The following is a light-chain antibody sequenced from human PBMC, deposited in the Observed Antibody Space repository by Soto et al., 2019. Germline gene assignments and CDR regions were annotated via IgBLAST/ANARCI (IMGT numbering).Light chain of an antibody. Sequence: QSALTQPASVSGSPGQSITISCTGTSSDVGGYNYVSWYQQHPGKAPKLMIYDVSNRPSGVSNRFSGSKSGNTASLTISGLHAEDEADYYCSSYTSRSTLVVFGGGTKLPLL. J-gene: IGLJ2*01. CDR3: SSYTSRSTLVV. V-gene: IGLV2-14*01. CDR1: SSDVGGYNY. CDR2: DVS.